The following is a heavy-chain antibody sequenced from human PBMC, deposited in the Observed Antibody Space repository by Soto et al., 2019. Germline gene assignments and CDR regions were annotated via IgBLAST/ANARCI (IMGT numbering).Heavy chain of an antibody. Sequence: QVHLQQWGAGLLEPSETLSLTCAVYGGSFTGYHWSWIRQPPGKGLEWIGDINHSGSTNYNPSLKSRVTISLDRSKNQFSLELTSVTAADTAVYYCATTDLNFWSGFSGPYYFDYWGQGTLVTVSS. D-gene: IGHD3-3*01. CDR1: GGSFTGYH. V-gene: IGHV4-34*01. CDR2: INHSGST. CDR3: ATTDLNFWSGFSGPYYFDY. J-gene: IGHJ4*02.